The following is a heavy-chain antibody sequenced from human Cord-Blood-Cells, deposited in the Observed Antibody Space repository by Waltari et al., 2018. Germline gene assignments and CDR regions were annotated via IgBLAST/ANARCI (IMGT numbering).Heavy chain of an antibody. Sequence: QVQLVQSGAEVKKPGASVKVSCKASGYTFTSYAMHWVRQAPGQRLEWMGWINAGNGNTKYSQKFQGRVTITRDTSASTAYMELSSLRSEGTAVYYCARVGYDFWSGYYTGDYWGQGTLVTVSS. J-gene: IGHJ4*02. CDR3: ARVGYDFWSGYYTGDY. V-gene: IGHV1-3*01. D-gene: IGHD3-3*01. CDR2: INAGNGNT. CDR1: GYTFTSYA.